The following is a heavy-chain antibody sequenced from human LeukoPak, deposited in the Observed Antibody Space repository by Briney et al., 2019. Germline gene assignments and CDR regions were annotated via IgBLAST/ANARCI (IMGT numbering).Heavy chain of an antibody. V-gene: IGHV3-23*01. CDR2: ISNGGST. Sequence: GGSLRLSCVVSGFTFSSYAMSWVRQAPGKGLEWVSAISNGGSTYYADSVKGRFTISRDNSKNTLYLQMNSLRAEDTAVYYCAKDERTTGTTAHDYWGQGTLVTVSS. D-gene: IGHD1-1*01. J-gene: IGHJ4*02. CDR3: AKDERTTGTTAHDY. CDR1: GFTFSSYA.